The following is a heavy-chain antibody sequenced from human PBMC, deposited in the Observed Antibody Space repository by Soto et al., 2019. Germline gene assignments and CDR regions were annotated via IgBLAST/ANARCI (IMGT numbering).Heavy chain of an antibody. CDR3: ARQVATAFGY. CDR1: GGSISRSYYY. CDR2: INYSGRT. V-gene: IGHV4-39*01. D-gene: IGHD1-1*01. Sequence: QLQLQESGPGLVKPSETLSLSCSVSGGSISRSYYYWGWIRQSPGKGLEWIASINYSGRTHYNPSLKSRLTISVDTSKNQVSLRLSSVTAADTAVYYCARQVATAFGYWGQGTLVTVSS. J-gene: IGHJ4*02.